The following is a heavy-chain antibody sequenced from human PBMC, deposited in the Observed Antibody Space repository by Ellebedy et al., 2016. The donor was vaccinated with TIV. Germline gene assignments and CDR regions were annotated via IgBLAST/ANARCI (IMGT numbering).Heavy chain of an antibody. J-gene: IGHJ4*02. CDR2: IWYDGTAK. CDR3: ARELGGSGGSDFDY. CDR1: EFTFSTYH. V-gene: IGHV3-33*04. D-gene: IGHD2-15*01. Sequence: PGGSLRLSCAASEFTFSTYHMHWVRQAPGKGLEWVAVIWYDGTAKFYAESVKVRFTISRDNSQNTLYLEMNSLRADDTALYYCARELGGSGGSDFDYWGQGTLVTVSS.